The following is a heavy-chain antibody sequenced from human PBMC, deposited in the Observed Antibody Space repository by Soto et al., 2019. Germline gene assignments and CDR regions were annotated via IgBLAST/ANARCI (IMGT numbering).Heavy chain of an antibody. CDR1: GFTFSSYA. CDR3: AKREELYYDSSGFVYYFAY. V-gene: IGHV3-23*01. Sequence: GGSLRLSCAASGFTFSSYAMSWVRQAPGKGLEWVSSVSGSGGSTYYADSVKGRFTISRDNSKNTLSLQMNSLRAEDTAIYYCAKREELYYDSSGFVYYFAYWGQGTLVAVSS. CDR2: VSGSGGST. J-gene: IGHJ4*02. D-gene: IGHD3-22*01.